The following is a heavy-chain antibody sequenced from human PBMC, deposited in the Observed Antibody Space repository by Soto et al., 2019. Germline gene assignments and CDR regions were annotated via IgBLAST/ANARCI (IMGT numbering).Heavy chain of an antibody. J-gene: IGHJ4*02. V-gene: IGHV1-46*01. CDR1: GYTFTSND. CDR3: ARDRRHSSGLLDN. CDR2: INPSGGVT. D-gene: IGHD3-22*01. Sequence: QVQLVQSGAEVKMPGASVKLSCKASGYTFTSNDIHWVRQAPGRGLEWMGIINPSGGVTSHNYAQKFQGRVTMSVETSTTTVYMELSRLRSEDTAVYYCARDRRHSSGLLDNWGQGALVTVSS.